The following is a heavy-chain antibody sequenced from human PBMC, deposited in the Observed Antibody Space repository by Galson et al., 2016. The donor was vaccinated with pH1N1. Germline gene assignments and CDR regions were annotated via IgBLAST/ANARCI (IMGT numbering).Heavy chain of an antibody. CDR3: ARIIFRHFGMDV. V-gene: IGHV1-2*02. Sequence: SVKVSCKASGASFTGYYMHWVRQAPGQGLEWMGWINPNTGDTNYAQKFQGRVTMTRDTSISTAYMELSRLRSDDTALYLCARIIFRHFGMDVWGQGTTVTVSS. D-gene: IGHD3-16*02. J-gene: IGHJ6*02. CDR1: GASFTGYY. CDR2: INPNTGDT.